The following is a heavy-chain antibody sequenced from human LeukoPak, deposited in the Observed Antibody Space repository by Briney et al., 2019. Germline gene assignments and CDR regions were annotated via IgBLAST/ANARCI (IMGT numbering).Heavy chain of an antibody. Sequence: ASVKVSCKASGYTFTSYDINWVRQATGQGLEWVGWMSPNSDNTGYAQKFQGRVTMTRDTSIGTAYMELSSLTSEDTAVYYCARDRGQLLNYFDNWGQGTLVTVSS. CDR3: ARDRGQLLNYFDN. J-gene: IGHJ4*02. D-gene: IGHD2-2*01. CDR1: GYTFTSYD. CDR2: MSPNSDNT. V-gene: IGHV1-8*01.